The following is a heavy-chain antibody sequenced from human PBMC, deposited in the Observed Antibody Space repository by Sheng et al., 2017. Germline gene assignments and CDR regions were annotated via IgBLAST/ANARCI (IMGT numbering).Heavy chain of an antibody. CDR3: ARVPGGQWLVRDYYYMDV. V-gene: IGHV1-69*05. Sequence: QVQLVQSGAEVKKPGSSVKVSCKASGGTFSSYAISWVRQAPGQGLEWMGGIIPIFGTANYAQKFQGRVTITTDESTSTAYMELSSLRSEDTAVYYCARVPGGQWLVRDYYYMDVWGKGTTVTVSS. D-gene: IGHD6-19*01. J-gene: IGHJ6*03. CDR2: IIPIFGTA. CDR1: GGTFSSYA.